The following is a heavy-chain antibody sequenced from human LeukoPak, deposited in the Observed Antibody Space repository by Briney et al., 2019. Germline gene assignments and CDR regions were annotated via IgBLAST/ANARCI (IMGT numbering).Heavy chain of an antibody. D-gene: IGHD6-6*01. CDR2: ISDTGSDT. V-gene: IGHV3-23*01. Sequence: PGGSLRLSCAASGFTFSTYGMNWVRQAPGKGLEWVSSISDTGSDTYHADSVKGRFTISRDNSKDTLFLHMNSLRVEDTAIYYCAKRVPYSSSSVYFDAWGQGALVTVSS. J-gene: IGHJ4*02. CDR1: GFTFSTYG. CDR3: AKRVPYSSSSVYFDA.